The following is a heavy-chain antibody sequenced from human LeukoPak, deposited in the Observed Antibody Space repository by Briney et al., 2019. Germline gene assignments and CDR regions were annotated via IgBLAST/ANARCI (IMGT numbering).Heavy chain of an antibody. CDR3: AREDSYYYDSSGYYHEGYNWFDP. CDR2: ISSSSSYI. J-gene: IGHJ5*02. V-gene: IGHV3-21*01. Sequence: AGGSLRLSCAASGFTFSSYSMNWVRQAPGKGLEWVSSISSSSSYIYYADSVKGRFTISRDNAKNSLYLQMNSLRAEDTAVYYCAREDSYYYDSSGYYHEGYNWFDPWGQGTLVTVSS. CDR1: GFTFSSYS. D-gene: IGHD3-22*01.